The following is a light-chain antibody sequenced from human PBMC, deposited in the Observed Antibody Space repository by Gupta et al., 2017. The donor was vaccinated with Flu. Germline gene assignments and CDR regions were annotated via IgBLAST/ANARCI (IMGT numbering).Light chain of an antibody. CDR1: QSVLYSSNNNKY. CDR3: QQYYSPTYT. Sequence: DIVMTQSPDSLAVSLGERATINCKSSQSVLYSSNNNKYLAWYQQKPGQPPKLLIYWASIRESGVPDRFSGSGSGTDFTLTISSLQAEDVAVYYCQQYYSPTYTFGQGTKLEIK. V-gene: IGKV4-1*01. J-gene: IGKJ2*01. CDR2: WAS.